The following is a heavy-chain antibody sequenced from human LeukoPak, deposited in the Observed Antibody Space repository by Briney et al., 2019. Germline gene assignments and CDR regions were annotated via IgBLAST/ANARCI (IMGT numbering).Heavy chain of an antibody. CDR2: INPNSGGT. CDR3: ARGLYYGSGSYIGDAFDI. J-gene: IGHJ3*02. Sequence: ASVKVSCKASGYTFTGYYIHWVRQAPGQGLEWMGWINPNSGGTNYAQKFQGRVTMTRDTSISTAYMELSRLRSDDTAVYYCARGLYYGSGSYIGDAFDIWGQGTMVTVSS. D-gene: IGHD3-10*01. CDR1: GYTFTGYY. V-gene: IGHV1-2*02.